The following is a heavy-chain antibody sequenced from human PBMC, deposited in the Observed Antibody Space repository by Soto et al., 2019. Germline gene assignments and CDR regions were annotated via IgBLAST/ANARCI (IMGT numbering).Heavy chain of an antibody. J-gene: IGHJ5*02. V-gene: IGHV4-30-2*01. CDR2: ISPSGRP. Sequence: SETLSLTCSASGGPVSSGGYSWSWIRQAPGKGLEWIGFISPSGRPAYNPSLKSRVSISVDTSKNQISLELSSVTAADTAVYYCTRGVLAWGPGTLVTVSS. CDR1: GGPVSSGGYS. D-gene: IGHD2-8*01. CDR3: TRGVLA.